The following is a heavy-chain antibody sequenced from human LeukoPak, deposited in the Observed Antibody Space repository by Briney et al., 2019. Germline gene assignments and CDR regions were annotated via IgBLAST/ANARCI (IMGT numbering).Heavy chain of an antibody. V-gene: IGHV4-34*01. D-gene: IGHD2-21*02. Sequence: PSETLSLTCAVYGVSFSGYYWSWIRQPPGKGLEWIGEINHSGSTNYNPSLKSRVTISVDTSKNQFSLKLSSVTAADTAVYYCARSVGGLAYCGGDCYSYFDYWGQGTLVTVSS. CDR1: GVSFSGYY. CDR2: INHSGST. J-gene: IGHJ4*02. CDR3: ARSVGGLAYCGGDCYSYFDY.